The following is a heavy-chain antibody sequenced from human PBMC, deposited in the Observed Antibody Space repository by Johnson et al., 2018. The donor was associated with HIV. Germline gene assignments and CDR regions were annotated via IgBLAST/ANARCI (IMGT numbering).Heavy chain of an antibody. CDR1: GFNVDDDA. CDR2: INYNGGST. CDR3: TTGAFHAYDM. D-gene: IGHD1-1*01. J-gene: IGHJ3*02. Sequence: VQLVESGGGVVQPGRSLRLSCAASGFNVDDDALSWVRQVPGKGLEWVSGINYNGGSTGYADSVRDRFSISRDNTKNTLYLQMNSLRAEDTAVYYCTTGAFHAYDMWGQGTMVTVSS. V-gene: IGHV3-20*04.